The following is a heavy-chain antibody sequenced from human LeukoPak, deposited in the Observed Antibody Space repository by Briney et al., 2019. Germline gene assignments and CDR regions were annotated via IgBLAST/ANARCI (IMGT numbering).Heavy chain of an antibody. D-gene: IGHD5-18*01. J-gene: IGHJ4*02. CDR1: GGSFSGYY. Sequence: KSSETLSLTCAVYGGSFSGYYWSWIRQPPGKGLEWIGEINHSGSTNYNPSLKSRVTISVDTSKNQFSLKLSSVTAADTAVYYCARARSKIPTAMADYWGQGTLVTVSS. CDR2: INHSGST. V-gene: IGHV4-34*01. CDR3: ARARSKIPTAMADY.